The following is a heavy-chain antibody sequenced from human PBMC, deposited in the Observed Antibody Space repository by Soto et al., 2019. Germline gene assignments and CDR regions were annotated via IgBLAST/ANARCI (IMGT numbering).Heavy chain of an antibody. CDR2: ISYDGRNK. CDR3: AKEGPYGGGCFDY. CDR1: GFTFSSYG. J-gene: IGHJ4*02. Sequence: QVQLVESGGGVVQPGRSLRLSCAASGFTFSSYGMHWVRQAPGKGLEWVAVISYDGRNKSYADSVKGRFTISRDNSKNTLYLQMNSLRAEDTAVYYCAKEGPYGGGCFDYWGQGTLVIVSS. D-gene: IGHD3-10*02. V-gene: IGHV3-30*18.